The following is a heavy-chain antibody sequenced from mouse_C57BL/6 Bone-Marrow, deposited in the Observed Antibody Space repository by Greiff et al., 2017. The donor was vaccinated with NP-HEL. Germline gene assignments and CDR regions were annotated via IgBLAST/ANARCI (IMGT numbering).Heavy chain of an antibody. J-gene: IGHJ3*01. CDR2: IYPGSGNT. Sequence: QVQLKESGAELVRPGASVKLSCKASGYTFTDYYINWVKQRPGQGLEWIARIYPGSGNTYYNEKFKGKATLTAEKSSSTAYMQLSSLTSEDSAVYFCARSGVYYGNLGFAYWGQGTLVTVSA. CDR3: ARSGVYYGNLGFAY. V-gene: IGHV1-76*01. CDR1: GYTFTDYY. D-gene: IGHD2-1*01.